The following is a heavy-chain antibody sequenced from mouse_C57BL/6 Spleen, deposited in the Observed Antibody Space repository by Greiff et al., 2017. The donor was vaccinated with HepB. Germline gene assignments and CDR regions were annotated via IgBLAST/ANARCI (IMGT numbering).Heavy chain of an antibody. CDR3: ARYIRFYWYFDV. Sequence: VKLMESGAELVMPGASVKLSCKASGYTFTSYWMHWVKQRPGQGLEWIGEIDPSDSYTNYNQKFKGKSTLTVDKSSRTAYMQLSSLTSEDSAVYYCARYIRFYWYFDVWGTGTTVTVSS. V-gene: IGHV1-69*01. CDR1: GYTFTSYW. J-gene: IGHJ1*03. CDR2: IDPSDSYT.